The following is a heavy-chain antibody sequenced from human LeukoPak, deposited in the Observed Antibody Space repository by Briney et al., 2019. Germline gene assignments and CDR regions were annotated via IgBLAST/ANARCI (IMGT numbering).Heavy chain of an antibody. J-gene: IGHJ6*03. CDR1: GGSISSSSYY. V-gene: IGHV4-39*01. Sequence: SETLSLTCTVSGGSISSSSYYWGWIRQPPGKGLEWIGSIYYSGSTYYNPSLKSRVTISVDTSKNQFSLKLSSVTAADTAVYYCARQAYSGYDTYYYYYYMDVWGKGTTVTISS. D-gene: IGHD5-12*01. CDR3: ARQAYSGYDTYYYYYYMDV. CDR2: IYYSGST.